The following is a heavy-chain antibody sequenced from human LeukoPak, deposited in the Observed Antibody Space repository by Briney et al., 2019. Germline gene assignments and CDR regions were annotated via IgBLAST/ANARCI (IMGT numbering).Heavy chain of an antibody. V-gene: IGHV4-59*01. CDR1: GGSISSYY. CDR3: ARGQKKIAVVLAHDYYYMDV. D-gene: IGHD2-21*01. CDR2: LYYSGST. Sequence: SETLSLTCTVSGGSISSYYWSWIRQRPGKGLEWIGDLYYSGSTNYNPSLKSRVTISVDTSKNHFSLRLRSVTAADTAVYYCARGQKKIAVVLAHDYYYMDVWGQGTTVTISS. J-gene: IGHJ6*03.